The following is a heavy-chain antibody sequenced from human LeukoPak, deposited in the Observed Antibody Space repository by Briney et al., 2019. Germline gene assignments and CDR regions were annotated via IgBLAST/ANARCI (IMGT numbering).Heavy chain of an antibody. D-gene: IGHD5-12*01. J-gene: IGHJ4*01. CDR3: ASQGPSGHDPLT. CDR2: IYYTGST. CDR1: GDSIRSYY. V-gene: IGHV4-59*08. Sequence: PSETLSLTCTVSGDSIRSYYWNWIRRPPGKGLEWIGYIYYTGSTSYNPSLKSRVTISLDTSKSQFSLRLTSVTAADTAVYYCASQGPSGHDPLTWGQGTLVTVSS.